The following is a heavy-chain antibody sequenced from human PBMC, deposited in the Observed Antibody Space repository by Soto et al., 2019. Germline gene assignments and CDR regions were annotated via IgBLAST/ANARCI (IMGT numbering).Heavy chain of an antibody. CDR2: IFSNDEK. CDR3: ARIYCSGGSCYSFWFDP. Sequence: QVTLKESGPVLVKPTETLTLTCTVSGFSLSKARMGVSWIRQPPGKALEWLAHIFSNDEKSYSTSLKSRLTISKDTSKSQVVLTMTNIDPVDTATYYCARIYCSGGSCYSFWFDPWGQGTLVTVSS. CDR1: GFSLSKARMG. J-gene: IGHJ5*02. D-gene: IGHD2-15*01. V-gene: IGHV2-26*01.